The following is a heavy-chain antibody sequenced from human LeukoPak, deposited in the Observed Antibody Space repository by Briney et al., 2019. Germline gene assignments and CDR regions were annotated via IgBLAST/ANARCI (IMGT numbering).Heavy chain of an antibody. D-gene: IGHD3-10*01. J-gene: IGHJ5*02. CDR3: ARIPKTMVRGRPNWFDP. CDR2: ISAYNGNT. Sequence: ASVKVSCKASGYTFTSYGISWVRQAPGQGLEWMGWISAYNGNTNYAQKLQGRVTMTTDTSTSTAYMELRSLRSDDTAVYYCARIPKTMVRGRPNWFDPWGQGTLVTVSS. V-gene: IGHV1-18*01. CDR1: GYTFTSYG.